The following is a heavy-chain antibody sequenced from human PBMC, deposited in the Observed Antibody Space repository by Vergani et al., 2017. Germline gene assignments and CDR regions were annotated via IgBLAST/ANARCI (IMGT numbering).Heavy chain of an antibody. V-gene: IGHV4-31*03. CDR1: GGSIRSGGYY. CDR2: IYYSGST. Sequence: QVQLQESGPGLVKPSQTLSLTCTVSGGSIRSGGYYWSWIRQHPGKGLEWIGYIYYSGSTYYNPSPKSRVTISVDTSKNQFSLKLSSVTAADTAVYYCARDALYNWFDPWGQGTLVTVSS. J-gene: IGHJ5*02. CDR3: ARDALYNWFDP.